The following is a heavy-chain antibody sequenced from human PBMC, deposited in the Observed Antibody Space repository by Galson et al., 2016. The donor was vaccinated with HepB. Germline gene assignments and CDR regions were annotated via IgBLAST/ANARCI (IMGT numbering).Heavy chain of an antibody. CDR2: ISHSGGT. CDR1: GGSINSGDYY. CDR3: ARTAQTCLLFDN. Sequence: LSLTCTVSGGSINSGDYYWSWVHQHPGKGLEWIGYISHSGGTYYNPSLKSRTTISVDTSKNQFSLRLRSVTAADTAVYFCARTAQTCLLFDNWGQGAQVIVSS. J-gene: IGHJ4*02. D-gene: IGHD3-22*01. V-gene: IGHV4-31*03.